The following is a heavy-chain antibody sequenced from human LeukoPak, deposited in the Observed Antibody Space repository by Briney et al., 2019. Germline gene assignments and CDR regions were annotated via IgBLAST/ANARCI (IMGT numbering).Heavy chain of an antibody. CDR2: IYYSGST. V-gene: IGHV4-59*01. J-gene: IGHJ5*02. CDR3: ARDLHDYDFWSGYYSNWFDP. Sequence: PSETLSLTCTVSGGSISSYYWSWLRQPPGKGLEWLGYIYYSGSTNYNPSLKSRVTISVDTSKNQFSLKLSSVTAADTAVYYCARDLHDYDFWSGYYSNWFDPWGQGTLVTVSS. D-gene: IGHD3-3*01. CDR1: GGSISSYY.